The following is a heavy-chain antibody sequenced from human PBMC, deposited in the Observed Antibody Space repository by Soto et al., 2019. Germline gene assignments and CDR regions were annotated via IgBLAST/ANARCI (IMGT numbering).Heavy chain of an antibody. J-gene: IGHJ6*03. CDR3: ATNSNGDYYYYMDV. V-gene: IGHV4-39*01. D-gene: IGHD1-7*01. Sequence: QLQLQESRPGLVKPSETLSLTCTVSGGSISSSSYYWGWIRQPPGKGLEWIGSIYYSGSTYYNPSLKSRVTISVDTSKNQFSLKLSSVTAADTAVYYCATNSNGDYYYYMDVWGKGTTVTVSS. CDR1: GGSISSSSYY. CDR2: IYYSGST.